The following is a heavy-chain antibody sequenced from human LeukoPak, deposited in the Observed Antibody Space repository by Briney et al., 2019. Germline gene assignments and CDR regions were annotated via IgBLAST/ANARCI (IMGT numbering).Heavy chain of an antibody. J-gene: IGHJ6*03. CDR3: ARVSSYSSSWYDYYYYMDV. Sequence: PGGSLRLSCAASGFTFSSYAMHWVRQAPGKRLEYVSAISSNGGSTYYANSVKGRFTISRDNSKNTLYLQMGSLRAEDMAVYYCARVSSYSSSWYDYYYYMDVWGKGTTVTVSS. CDR1: GFTFSSYA. D-gene: IGHD6-13*01. CDR2: ISSNGGST. V-gene: IGHV3-64*01.